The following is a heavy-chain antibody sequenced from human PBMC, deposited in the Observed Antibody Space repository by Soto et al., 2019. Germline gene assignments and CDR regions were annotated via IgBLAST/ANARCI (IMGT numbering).Heavy chain of an antibody. J-gene: IGHJ4*02. CDR3: ARASSGSGSYQGDY. V-gene: IGHV4-34*01. CDR1: GGSFSGYY. Sequence: SETLSLTCAVYGGSFSGYYWSWIRQPPGKGLEWIGEINHSGSTNYNPSLKSRVTISVDTSKNQFSLKLSSVTAADTAVYYCARASSGSGSYQGDYWGQGTLVTVSS. D-gene: IGHD3-10*01. CDR2: INHSGST.